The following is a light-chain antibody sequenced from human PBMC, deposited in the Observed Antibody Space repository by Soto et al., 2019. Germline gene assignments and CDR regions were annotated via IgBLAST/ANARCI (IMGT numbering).Light chain of an antibody. V-gene: IGKV3-15*01. CDR2: RTS. J-gene: IGKJ2*01. CDR1: QRVSRN. CDR3: QQYSNWPYT. Sequence: EIVMTQSPATLSLSPGERATLSCRASQRVSRNLAWYRPKPGQAPTLLIYRTSTRATGIPDRFSGSGSGTEFTLTISSLQSEDFAFYDCQQYSNWPYTFGQGTKLEIK.